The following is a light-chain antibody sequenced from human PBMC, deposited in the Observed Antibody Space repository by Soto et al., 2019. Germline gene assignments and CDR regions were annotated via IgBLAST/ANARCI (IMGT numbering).Light chain of an antibody. CDR2: DAS. CDR3: QQYYNYST. CDR1: QTISSW. Sequence: DIQITQSPSTLPSYLLDIVTITCRASQTISSWLAGYQQKPGKAPDLLIYDASRFAGGVPSRFSGSESGTEFTLTIGSLQPDDFATYFCQQYYNYSTFGQGTKVDIK. V-gene: IGKV1-5*01. J-gene: IGKJ1*01.